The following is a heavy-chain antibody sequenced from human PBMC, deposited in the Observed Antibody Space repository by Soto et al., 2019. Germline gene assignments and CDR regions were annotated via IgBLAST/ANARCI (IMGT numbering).Heavy chain of an antibody. V-gene: IGHV3-9*01. J-gene: IGHJ6*02. Sequence: EVQLVESGGGLGQPGRSLRLSCAASGFTFDDYAMHWVRKTPGKGLEWVSGITWNSGTIGYADSVKGRFTISRDNGKNSLYLQMNSLRPEDTALYYCAQDHYGTAIYGMDVWGQGTTVTVSS. CDR2: ITWNSGTI. CDR3: AQDHYGTAIYGMDV. D-gene: IGHD3-10*01. CDR1: GFTFDDYA.